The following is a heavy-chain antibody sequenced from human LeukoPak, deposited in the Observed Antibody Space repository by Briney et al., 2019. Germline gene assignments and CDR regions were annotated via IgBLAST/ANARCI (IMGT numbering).Heavy chain of an antibody. J-gene: IGHJ3*02. V-gene: IGHV3-48*01. CDR2: ISSSSSTI. Sequence: GGSLRLSCAASGFTFSSYSMNWVSQAPGKGLEWVSYISSSSSTIYYADSVKGRFTISRDNAKNSLYLQMNSLRAEDTAVYYCARVMDGSFAYDAFDIWGQGTMVTVSS. D-gene: IGHD5-24*01. CDR1: GFTFSSYS. CDR3: ARVMDGSFAYDAFDI.